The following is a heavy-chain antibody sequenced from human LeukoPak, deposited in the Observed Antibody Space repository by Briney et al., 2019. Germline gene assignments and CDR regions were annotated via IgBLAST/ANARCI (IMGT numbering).Heavy chain of an antibody. J-gene: IGHJ4*02. Sequence: QPGRSLRLSCAASGFTFSSYAMHWVRQAPGKGLEWVAVISYDGSNKYYADSVKGRFTISRDNSKNTLYLQMNSLRAEDTAVYYCARGLLLWFGELSQPFDYWGQGTLVTVSS. V-gene: IGHV3-30*04. CDR3: ARGLLLWFGELSQPFDY. CDR2: ISYDGSNK. D-gene: IGHD3-10*01. CDR1: GFTFSSYA.